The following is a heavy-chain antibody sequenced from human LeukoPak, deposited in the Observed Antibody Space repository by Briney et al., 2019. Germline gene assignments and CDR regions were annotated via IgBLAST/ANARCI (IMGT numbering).Heavy chain of an antibody. CDR1: GFILRSHA. CDR2: ISDNGGST. CDR3: ARALPYSSQGID. D-gene: IGHD2-21*01. Sequence: GGSLRLSCSASGFILRSHAMHWVRQAPGKGLEYVSRISDNGGSTYYADSVKGRFTISRDNAKDTLYLQMNSLRAGDTAVYYCARALPYSSQGIDWGQGTLVTV. J-gene: IGHJ4*02. V-gene: IGHV3-64*04.